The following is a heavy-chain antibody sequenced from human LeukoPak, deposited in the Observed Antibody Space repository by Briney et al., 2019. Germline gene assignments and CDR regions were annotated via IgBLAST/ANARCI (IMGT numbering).Heavy chain of an antibody. V-gene: IGHV4-34*01. Sequence: SETLSLTCAVYGGSFSGYYWSWIRQPPGKGLEWIGEINHSGSTNYNPSLKSRVTISVDTSKNQFSLKLSSVTAADTAVYYCARVAGWGSKVYQLLPQYYFDYWGQGTLVTVSS. CDR1: GGSFSGYY. J-gene: IGHJ4*02. CDR2: INHSGST. CDR3: ARVAGWGSKVYQLLPQYYFDY. D-gene: IGHD2-2*01.